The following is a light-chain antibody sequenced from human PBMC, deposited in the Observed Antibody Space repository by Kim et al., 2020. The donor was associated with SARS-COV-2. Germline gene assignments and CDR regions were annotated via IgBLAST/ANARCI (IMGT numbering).Light chain of an antibody. V-gene: IGLV6-57*03. CDR3: QSYDSYNRV. J-gene: IGLJ3*02. CDR2: EDN. Sequence: NFMLTQPHSVSESPGKTVTISCTRSSGSIASNYVQWYQQRPGSAPTTVIYEDNQRPSGVPDRFSGSIDSSSNSASLTISGLKTEDEADYYCQSYDSYNRVFGGGTKLTVL. CDR1: SGSIASNY.